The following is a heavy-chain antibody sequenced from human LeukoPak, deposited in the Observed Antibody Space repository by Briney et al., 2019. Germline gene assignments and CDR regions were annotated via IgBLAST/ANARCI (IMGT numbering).Heavy chain of an antibody. D-gene: IGHD6-13*01. Sequence: SGGSLRLSCAASGFTFSSYAMSWVRQAPGKGLEWVSAISGSGGSTYYADSVKGRFTISRDNSKNTLYLQMNSLRAEDTAVYYCAKIPRSSHNFDYWGQGTLVTVSS. J-gene: IGHJ4*02. CDR1: GFTFSSYA. V-gene: IGHV3-23*01. CDR3: AKIPRSSHNFDY. CDR2: ISGSGGST.